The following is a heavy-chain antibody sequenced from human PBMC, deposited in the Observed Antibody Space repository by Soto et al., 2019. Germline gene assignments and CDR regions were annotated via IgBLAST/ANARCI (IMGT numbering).Heavy chain of an antibody. Sequence: SETLSLTCTVSGGSISSYYWSWIRQPPGKGLEWTGYIYYSGSTNYNPSLKSRVTISVDTSKNQFSLKLSSVTAADTAVYYCARDLAANAFDIWGQGTMVTVS. CDR3: ARDLAANAFDI. CDR2: IYYSGST. D-gene: IGHD5-12*01. J-gene: IGHJ3*02. CDR1: GGSISSYY. V-gene: IGHV4-59*01.